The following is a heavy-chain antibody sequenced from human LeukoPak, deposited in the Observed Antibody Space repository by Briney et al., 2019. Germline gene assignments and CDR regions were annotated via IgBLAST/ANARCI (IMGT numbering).Heavy chain of an antibody. Sequence: PGGSLRLSCAASGFTFSSYAMSWVRQAPGKGLEWVSAISGSGGSTHYADSVKGRFTISRDNSKNTLYLQMNSLRAEDTAVYYCAKGSSRYYGSGSYSEYYFDYWGQGTLVTVSS. CDR2: ISGSGGST. CDR1: GFTFSSYA. J-gene: IGHJ4*02. CDR3: AKGSSRYYGSGSYSEYYFDY. D-gene: IGHD3-10*01. V-gene: IGHV3-23*01.